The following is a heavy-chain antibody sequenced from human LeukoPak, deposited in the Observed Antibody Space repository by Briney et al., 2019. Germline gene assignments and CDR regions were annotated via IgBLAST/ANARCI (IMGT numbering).Heavy chain of an antibody. V-gene: IGHV3-48*03. D-gene: IGHD2-2*01. CDR3: ARESYQLLCLDY. CDR2: ISSSGSTI. CDR1: GFTFSSYE. Sequence: GGSLRLSCAASGFTFSSYEMNWVRQAPGKGLEWVSYISSSGSTIYYADSVKGRFTISRDNAKNSLYLQMNSLRAEDTAVYYCARESYQLLCLDYWGQGTLVTVSS. J-gene: IGHJ4*02.